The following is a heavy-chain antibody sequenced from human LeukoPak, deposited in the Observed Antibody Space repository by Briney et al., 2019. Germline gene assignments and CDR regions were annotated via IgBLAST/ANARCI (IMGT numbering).Heavy chain of an antibody. V-gene: IGHV3-53*01. CDR3: ARGISGWIFDY. Sequence: GGSLRLSCAASGFTVSSNYMSWVRQAPGKGLEWVSVIYSGGSTYYADSVKGRFTISRDNSKNTLYPQMNSLRAEDTAVYYCARGISGWIFDYWGQGTLVTVSS. J-gene: IGHJ4*02. CDR1: GFTVSSNY. D-gene: IGHD6-19*01. CDR2: IYSGGST.